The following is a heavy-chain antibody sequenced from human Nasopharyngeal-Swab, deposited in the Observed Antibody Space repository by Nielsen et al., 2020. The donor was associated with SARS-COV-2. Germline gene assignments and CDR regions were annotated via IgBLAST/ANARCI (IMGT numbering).Heavy chain of an antibody. CDR2: INHGGDT. CDR1: GESFNDYF. V-gene: IGHV4-34*01. Sequence: SETLSLTCAVYGESFNDYFWTWIRQPAGRGLEWVGQINHGGDTNYNPSLMSRVAISVDTSKNQFSLRLTSVTAADAGIYYCARGQFKRFTIFEILMSSTVRGAHYNYMDVWGKGTTVTVSS. J-gene: IGHJ6*03. D-gene: IGHD3-3*01. CDR3: ARGQFKRFTIFEILMSSTVRGAHYNYMDV.